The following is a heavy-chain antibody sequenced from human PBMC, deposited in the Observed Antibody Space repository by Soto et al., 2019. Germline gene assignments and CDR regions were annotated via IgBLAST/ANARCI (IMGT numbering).Heavy chain of an antibody. V-gene: IGHV3-23*01. CDR2: MSGNGGRI. D-gene: IGHD2-8*01. CDR1: GFTFSNYA. CDR3: VKDPVSGGTDGAWFDY. J-gene: IGHJ4*02. Sequence: EVQLLESGGGLVQPGGSLRLSCAVSGFTFSNYAMTWVRQAPGKGLEWVSLMSGNGGRIVYADSVKGRFTISRDNSKNTLYLQRNSLRLEDTAVYYCVKDPVSGGTDGAWFDYWGQGTLVTVSS.